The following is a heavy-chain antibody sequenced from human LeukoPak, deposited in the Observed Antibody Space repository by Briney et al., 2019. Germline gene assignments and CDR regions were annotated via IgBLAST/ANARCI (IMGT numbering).Heavy chain of an antibody. CDR1: GFTFSSYA. V-gene: IGHV3-30-3*01. Sequence: GGSLRLSCAASGFTFSSYAMHWVRQAPGKGLEWVAVISYDGSNKYYADSVKGRFTISRDNSKNTLYLQMNSLRAEDTAVYYCARVGEVDTGVGYWGQGTLVTVSS. CDR2: ISYDGSNK. CDR3: ARVGEVDTGVGY. D-gene: IGHD5-18*01. J-gene: IGHJ4*02.